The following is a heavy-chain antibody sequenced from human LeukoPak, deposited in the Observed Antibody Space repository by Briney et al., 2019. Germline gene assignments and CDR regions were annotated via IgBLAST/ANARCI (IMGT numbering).Heavy chain of an antibody. CDR2: ISSSADST. CDR3: AKDRERSSGGFDY. Sequence: GGSLRVSCAASGFTFSNYAMIWVRQAPGKGLEWVSAISSSADSTYYADSVKGRFTISRGNSKNTLNLQMNSLRTEDTAVYYCAKDRERSSGGFDYWGQGTLVTVSS. D-gene: IGHD6-19*01. J-gene: IGHJ4*02. CDR1: GFTFSNYA. V-gene: IGHV3-23*01.